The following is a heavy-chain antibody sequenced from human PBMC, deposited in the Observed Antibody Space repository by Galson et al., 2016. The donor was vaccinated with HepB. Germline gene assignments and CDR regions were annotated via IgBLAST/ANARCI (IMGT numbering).Heavy chain of an antibody. D-gene: IGHD3-16*01. J-gene: IGHJ4*02. CDR2: VDSDGSGT. V-gene: IGHV3-74*01. CDR1: GFTFRNHW. CDR3: ARVYGDVWVGSHFDY. Sequence: SLRLSCAASGFTFRNHWMHWVCQAPGKGLVWISRVDSDGSGTTYADSVKGRFTISRDNAKNTVYLQMDSLRAEDTAVYYCARVYGDVWVGSHFDYWGQGTLVTVSS.